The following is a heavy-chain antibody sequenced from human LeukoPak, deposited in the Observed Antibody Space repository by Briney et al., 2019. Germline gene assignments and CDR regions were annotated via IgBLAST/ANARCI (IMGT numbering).Heavy chain of an antibody. CDR3: ARGYWAYGMDV. J-gene: IGHJ6*02. CDR1: GDSVSSTTTA. V-gene: IGHV6-1*01. D-gene: IGHD6-13*01. CDR2: TYYTPKWIT. Sequence: SQTLSLTCAISGDSVSSTTTAWNWIMQSPSRGLEWLGRTYYTPKWITDYAVSGKGRITVNPNTSNNQFSLQLNSVTPEDTAVYYCARGYWAYGMDVWGPGTTVTV.